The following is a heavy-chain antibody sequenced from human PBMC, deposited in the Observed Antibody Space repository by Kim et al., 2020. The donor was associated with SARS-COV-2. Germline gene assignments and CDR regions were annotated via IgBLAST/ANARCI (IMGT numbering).Heavy chain of an antibody. CDR1: GFTFTNAW. Sequence: GGSLRLSCAASGFTFTNAWMNWVRQAPGKGLEWVAHIRSRDDGGTTDYATPVKGRFTISRDDSTSTLYLQMNSLRAEDTAVYYCTTDPRGFSYGYYYGMDGWGQGTTVTVSS. CDR2: IRSRDDGGTT. J-gene: IGHJ6*02. CDR3: TTDPRGFSYGYYYGMDG. D-gene: IGHD3-16*01. V-gene: IGHV3-15*05.